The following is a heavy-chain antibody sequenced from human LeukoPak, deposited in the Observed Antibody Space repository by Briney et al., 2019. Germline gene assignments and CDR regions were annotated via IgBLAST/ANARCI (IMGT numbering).Heavy chain of an antibody. D-gene: IGHD6-6*01. CDR1: GGSISSYY. Sequence: PSETLSLTCTVSGGSISSYYWSWIRQPPGKGLEWIGYIYYSGSTNYNPSLKSRVTISVDTSKNQFSLKLSSVTAADTAVYYCASGVAARLGAFDIWGQGTMVTVSS. CDR2: IYYSGST. J-gene: IGHJ3*02. V-gene: IGHV4-59*01. CDR3: ASGVAARLGAFDI.